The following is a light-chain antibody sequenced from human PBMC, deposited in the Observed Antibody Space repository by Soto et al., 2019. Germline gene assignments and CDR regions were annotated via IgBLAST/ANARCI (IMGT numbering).Light chain of an antibody. CDR3: SSYTSNSTLVV. J-gene: IGLJ2*01. CDR1: SSDVGGYNY. Sequence: QSALTQPGSVSGSPGQSITISCTGTSSDVGGYNYVSWYQQHPGKAPKLMIYEVSNRPSGVSNRFSGSKSGNTASLTISGLQSEDEAGYYCSSYTSNSTLVVFGGGTKLTVL. V-gene: IGLV2-14*01. CDR2: EVS.